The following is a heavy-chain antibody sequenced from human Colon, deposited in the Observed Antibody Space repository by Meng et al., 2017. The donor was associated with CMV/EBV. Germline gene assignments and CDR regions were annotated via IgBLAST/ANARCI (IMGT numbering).Heavy chain of an antibody. Sequence: QIPLKESGPTLAKPTQTLTLTCTFSGSSFITDEAGVGWIRHPPGKALEWLGFIYWDDDTRYSPSLKTRLTITRDTSKNQVILTMTNMDPADTATYYCVRRSYSGQDDYWGQGALVTVSS. CDR3: VRRSYSGQDDY. D-gene: IGHD5-12*01. CDR2: IYWDDDT. V-gene: IGHV2-5*02. CDR1: GSSFITDEAG. J-gene: IGHJ4*02.